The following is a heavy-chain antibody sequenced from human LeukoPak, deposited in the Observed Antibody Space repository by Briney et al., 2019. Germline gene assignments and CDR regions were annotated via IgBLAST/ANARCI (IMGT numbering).Heavy chain of an antibody. V-gene: IGHV1-2*02. CDR1: GYTFTGYY. D-gene: IGHD2-15*01. CDR3: AKGEVVGSGPSYYMDV. CDR2: INPNSGGT. J-gene: IGHJ6*03. Sequence: ASVKVSCKASGYTFTGYYVHWVRQAAGQGLEWMGWINPNSGGTNYAQKFQGRVTMTRDTSISTAYMELSRLRSDDTAVYYCAKGEVVGSGPSYYMDVWGKGTTVTVSS.